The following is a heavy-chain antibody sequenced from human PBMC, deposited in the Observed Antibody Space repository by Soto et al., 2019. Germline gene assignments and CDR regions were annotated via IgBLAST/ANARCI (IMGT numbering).Heavy chain of an antibody. Sequence: QVQLQESGPGLVKPSQTLSLICAVSDDSITGGGYYWSWIRHHPGKGLEWIGSVYHRGNTYYNPSLTSRGTISLDPSQFRFSLSLRSVTAADTAVYYCARGGSGTYHVWGQGTLVTVSS. CDR2: VYHRGNT. V-gene: IGHV4-31*11. J-gene: IGHJ4*02. CDR3: ARGGSGTYHV. CDR1: DDSITGGGYY. D-gene: IGHD3-10*01.